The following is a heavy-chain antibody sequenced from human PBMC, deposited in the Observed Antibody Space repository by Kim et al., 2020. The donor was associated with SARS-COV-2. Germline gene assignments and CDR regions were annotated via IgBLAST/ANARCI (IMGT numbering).Heavy chain of an antibody. CDR3: ARGQTPEPPRKEWFDP. CDR2: IDPSDSYT. CDR1: GYSFTSYW. V-gene: IGHV5-10-1*01. Sequence: GESLKISCKGSGYSFTSYWISWVRQMPGKGLEWMGRIDPSDSYTNYSPSFQGHVTISADKSISTAYLQWSSLKASDTAMYYCARGQTPEPPRKEWFDPWGQGTLVTVSS. J-gene: IGHJ5*02.